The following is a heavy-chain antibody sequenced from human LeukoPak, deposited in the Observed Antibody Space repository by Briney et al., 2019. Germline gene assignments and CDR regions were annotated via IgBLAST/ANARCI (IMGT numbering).Heavy chain of an antibody. CDR1: GYTFTGYF. J-gene: IGHJ4*02. D-gene: IGHD6-13*01. CDR2: INPNSGNT. Sequence: ASVKVSCKASGYTFTGYFIHWVRQAPGQGLEWMGWINPNSGNTGYAQKFQGRVTITRNTSISTAYMELSSLRSEDTAVYYCARGLVAAAGTGGVWGQGTLATVSS. CDR3: ARGLVAAAGTGGV. V-gene: IGHV1-8*03.